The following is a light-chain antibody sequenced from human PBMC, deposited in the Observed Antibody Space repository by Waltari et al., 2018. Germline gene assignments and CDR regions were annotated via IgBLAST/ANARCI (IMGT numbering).Light chain of an antibody. V-gene: IGKV3-15*01. CDR2: GAS. CDR1: QSVGSS. Sequence: EIVMTQSPAILSVSTGEGATLSCRASQSVGSSLAWYQQQPGQAPRLLIFGASTRATGIPARFSGSGSGTEFTLSITSLQSEDSALYFCQHYNKLPLTFGGGTKVEIK. J-gene: IGKJ4*01. CDR3: QHYNKLPLT.